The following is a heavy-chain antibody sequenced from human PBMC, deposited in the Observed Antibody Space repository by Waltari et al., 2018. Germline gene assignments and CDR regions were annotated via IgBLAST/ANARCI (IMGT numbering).Heavy chain of an antibody. D-gene: IGHD6-6*01. Sequence: QVQLVQSGAEVKKPGASVKVSCKASGYTFTSYAMHWVRQAPGQRLEWMGWLNAGNGNTKYSQKFQGRVTITRDTSASTAYMELSSLRSEDTAVYYCARGSSSARGAFDIWGQGTMVTVSS. V-gene: IGHV1-3*01. CDR2: LNAGNGNT. CDR1: GYTFTSYA. J-gene: IGHJ3*02. CDR3: ARGSSSARGAFDI.